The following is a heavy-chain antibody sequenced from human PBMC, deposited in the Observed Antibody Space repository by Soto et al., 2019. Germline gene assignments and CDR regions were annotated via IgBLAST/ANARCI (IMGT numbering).Heavy chain of an antibody. V-gene: IGHV3-30*03. D-gene: IGHD2-2*01. CDR2: ISYDGSNK. CDR1: GFTFSSYG. Sequence: PGGSLRLSWAASGFTFSSYGMHWVRQAPGKGLEWVAVISYDGSNKYYADSVKGRFTISRDNSKNTLYLQMNSLRAEDTAVYYCARTPWPDCSSTSCLSDYWGQGTLVTVSS. CDR3: ARTPWPDCSSTSCLSDY. J-gene: IGHJ4*02.